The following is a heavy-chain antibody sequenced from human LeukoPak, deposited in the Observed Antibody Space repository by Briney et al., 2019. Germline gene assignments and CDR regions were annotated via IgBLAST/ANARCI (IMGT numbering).Heavy chain of an antibody. CDR3: ARDEVVEPATHYYGMDV. CDR2: TYYRSKWYN. J-gene: IGHJ6*02. V-gene: IGHV6-1*01. D-gene: IGHD2-15*01. CDR1: RDRVSSNSAA. Sequence: SQTLSLTCAISRDRVSSNSAAWNWIRQSPSRGLEWLGRTYYRSKWYNDYVGSVKSRIIINADTSKNQFSLQLNSVTPEDTAVYYCARDEVVEPATHYYGMDVWGQGTTVTVSS.